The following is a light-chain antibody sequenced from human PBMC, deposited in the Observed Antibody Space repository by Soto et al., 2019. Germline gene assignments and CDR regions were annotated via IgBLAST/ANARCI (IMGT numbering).Light chain of an antibody. CDR1: QSVTSSY. V-gene: IGKV3-20*01. CDR2: AAS. Sequence: NVLTQSPGTLSLTPGERATLSCRASQSVTSSYLAWYQQKPGQAPRLLMYAASSRATGIPDRFSGSGSGTDSTLTISRLEAEDFAVYYCQQSSSSPITFGQGARLEIK. CDR3: QQSSSSPIT. J-gene: IGKJ5*01.